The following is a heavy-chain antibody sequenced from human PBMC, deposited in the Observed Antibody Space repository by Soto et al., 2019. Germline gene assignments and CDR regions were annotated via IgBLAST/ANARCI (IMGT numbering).Heavy chain of an antibody. CDR3: TVWGSGNDFGAA. J-gene: IGHJ4*02. D-gene: IGHD3-10*01. V-gene: IGHV4-31*02. Sequence: QHPGKGLEWIGYIYYRGSTCYNPSLKSRVTISVDTSKNQFSLKLSSVTAADTAVYYCTVWGSGNDFGAAWVQGIPVTVSS. CDR2: IYYRGST.